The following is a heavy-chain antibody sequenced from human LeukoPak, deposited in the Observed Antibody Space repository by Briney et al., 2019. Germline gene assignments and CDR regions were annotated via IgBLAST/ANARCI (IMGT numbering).Heavy chain of an antibody. CDR3: ARAPTFSGWFDY. V-gene: IGHV3-21*01. D-gene: IGHD6-19*01. CDR1: GFTFSSYN. J-gene: IGHJ4*02. CDR2: ISNSNSYI. Sequence: GGSLRLSCAASGFTFSSYNMNWVRQAPGQGLEWVSSISNSNSYIYYADSVKGRFTISRDNAKNSLYLQMNSLRVEDTAVYYCARAPTFSGWFDYWGQGTLVTVSS.